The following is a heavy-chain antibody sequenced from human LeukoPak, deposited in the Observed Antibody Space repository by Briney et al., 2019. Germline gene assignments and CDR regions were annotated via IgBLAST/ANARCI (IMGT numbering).Heavy chain of an antibody. CDR3: ARGGGSYSPAFDI. CDR2: INHSGST. V-gene: IGHV4-34*01. D-gene: IGHD1-26*01. J-gene: IGHJ3*02. CDR1: GGSFSGYY. Sequence: PSETLSLTCAVYGGSFSGYYWSWIRQPPGKGLEWIGEINHSGSTNYNPSLKSRVTISVDTSKNQFSLKLSSVTAAGTAVYYCARGGGSYSPAFDIWGQGTMVTVSS.